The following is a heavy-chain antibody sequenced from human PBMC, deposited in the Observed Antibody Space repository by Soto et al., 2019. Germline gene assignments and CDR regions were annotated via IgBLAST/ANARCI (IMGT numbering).Heavy chain of an antibody. Sequence: DYRSILKQPPGKGLEWIGYIYYSGSTTYHPSLKSRVTISVDTSKNQFSLNLTSVTAADTAVYYCARLGGYYQAFDQWGQGSLVTVS. CDR3: ARLGGYYQAFDQ. V-gene: IGHV4-59*08. D-gene: IGHD3-22*01. CDR1: DY. CDR2: IYYSGST. J-gene: IGHJ4*02.